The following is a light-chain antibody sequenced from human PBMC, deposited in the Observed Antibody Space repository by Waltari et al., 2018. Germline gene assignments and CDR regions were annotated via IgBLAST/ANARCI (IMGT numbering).Light chain of an antibody. CDR3: CSYAGSSIVV. V-gene: IGLV2-23*02. Sequence: QSALTQPAAVSGSPGQSITISSTEPNSAGGLYNLVARYQQHPGKAPKLMIYEVSKRPSGVSNRFSGSKSGNTASLTISGLQAEDEADYYCCSYAGSSIVVFGGGTKLTVL. CDR1: NSAGGLYNL. J-gene: IGLJ2*01. CDR2: EVS.